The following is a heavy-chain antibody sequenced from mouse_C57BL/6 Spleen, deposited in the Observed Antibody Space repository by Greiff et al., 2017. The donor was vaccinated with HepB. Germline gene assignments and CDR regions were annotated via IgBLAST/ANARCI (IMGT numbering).Heavy chain of an antibody. J-gene: IGHJ2*01. Sequence: VQLQESGPELVKPGASVKISCKASGYAFSSSWMNWVKQRPGKGLEWIGRIYPGDGDTNYNGKFKGKATLTADKSPSTAYMQLSSLTSEDSAVYYCGVLRPGFDYWGQGTTLTVSS. CDR3: GVLRPGFDY. CDR2: IYPGDGDT. V-gene: IGHV1-82*01. D-gene: IGHD1-2*01. CDR1: GYAFSSSW.